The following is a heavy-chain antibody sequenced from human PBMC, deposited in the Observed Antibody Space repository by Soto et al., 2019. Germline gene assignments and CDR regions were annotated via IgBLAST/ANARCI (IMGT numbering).Heavy chain of an antibody. J-gene: IGHJ4*02. CDR2: INSDGKTT. V-gene: IGHV3-74*01. CDR3: TRGGATGAGIYHFEN. CDR1: GFTFNNNW. Sequence: EVQLVESGGGLVQPGGSLRLSCAASGFTFNNNWMHWVRQAPGKGLVWISRINSDGKTTTYADFVKGRFIISRDSAKNTVYLQVNSLGGEDTAVYYCTRGGATGAGIYHFENWGQGTLVTVSS. D-gene: IGHD3-10*01.